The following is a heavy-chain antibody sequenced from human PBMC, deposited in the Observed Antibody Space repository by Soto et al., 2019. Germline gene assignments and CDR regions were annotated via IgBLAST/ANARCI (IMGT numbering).Heavy chain of an antibody. CDR1: GFTFSTYG. J-gene: IGHJ6*02. Sequence: QVQVVESGGGVVQPGRSLRLSCAASGFTFSTYGMHWVRQAPGQGLEWVAFILYSGGKIYYADSVKGRFTISRDSSRNTVFLQMNRLRAEDTAVYLCSRDTSVVQALFFDAYYYDGIDVCGLGTTVPVSS. V-gene: IGHV3-30*03. CDR2: ILYSGGKI. D-gene: IGHD3-10*02. CDR3: SRDTSVVQALFFDAYYYDGIDV.